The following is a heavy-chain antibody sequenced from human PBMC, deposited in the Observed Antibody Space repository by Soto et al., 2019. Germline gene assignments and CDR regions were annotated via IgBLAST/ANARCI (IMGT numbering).Heavy chain of an antibody. J-gene: IGHJ4*02. CDR2: ISYDGSNK. CDR1: GFTFSSYA. V-gene: IGHV3-30-3*01. D-gene: IGHD6-6*01. CDR3: ARSYSSSSHFDY. Sequence: GGSLRLSCAASGFTFSSYAMHWVRQAPGKGLEWVAVISYDGSNKYYADSVKGRFTISRDNSKNTLYLQMNSLRAEDTAVYYCARSYSSSSHFDYWGQGTLVTSPQ.